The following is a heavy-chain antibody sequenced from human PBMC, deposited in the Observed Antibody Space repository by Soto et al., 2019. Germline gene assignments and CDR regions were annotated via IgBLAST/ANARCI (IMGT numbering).Heavy chain of an antibody. D-gene: IGHD2-8*02. CDR2: INPDNGNT. Sequence: QVQLVQSGAEVRKPGASVNISCRASGFTFSDHLINWVRQVPGQSLEWMGWINPDNGNTKYSQKFQGRVTISRNSSASIVYVEVSDLTAEDTAVFYCARDILSGGPRANDALDVWGQWTMVTVSS. CDR3: ARDILSGGPRANDALDV. CDR1: GFTFSDHL. J-gene: IGHJ3*01. V-gene: IGHV1-3*01.